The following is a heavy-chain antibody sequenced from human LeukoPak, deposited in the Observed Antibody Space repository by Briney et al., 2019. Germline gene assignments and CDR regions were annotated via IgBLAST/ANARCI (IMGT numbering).Heavy chain of an antibody. D-gene: IGHD2-2*01. CDR1: GYSFTSYW. CDR3: ARLGGCCSSTSCYFFD. V-gene: IGHV5-10-1*01. CDR2: IDHSDSYT. Sequence: GESLRISCKCSGYSFTSYWISWVRQMPGNGLEWMGRIDHSDSYTNYSPSFQGHVTISANKSISTAYLQWSSLKASDTAMYYCARLGGCCSSTSCYFFDWGQGTLVTVSS. J-gene: IGHJ4*02.